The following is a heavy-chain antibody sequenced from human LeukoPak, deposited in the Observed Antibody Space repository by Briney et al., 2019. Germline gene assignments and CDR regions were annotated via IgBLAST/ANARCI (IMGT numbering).Heavy chain of an antibody. CDR3: SRERDSAFGY. J-gene: IGHJ4*02. D-gene: IGHD4-11*01. Sequence: GGSLRLSCEVSGFTVSNNYMSWVRQAPGKGLEWVSGISDIGRAYYADSVKGRFTISRDNSKNMLFVQMNSLRAEDTAIYYCSRERDSAFGYWGQGTLVTVSS. CDR1: GFTVSNNY. V-gene: IGHV3-53*01. CDR2: ISDIGRA.